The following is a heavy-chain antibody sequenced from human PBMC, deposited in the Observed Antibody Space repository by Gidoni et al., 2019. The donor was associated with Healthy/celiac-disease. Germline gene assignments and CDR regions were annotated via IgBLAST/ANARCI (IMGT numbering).Heavy chain of an antibody. J-gene: IGHJ5*02. CDR3: AREHVVAATQVVNWFDP. CDR2: IYYSGST. V-gene: IGHV4-61*01. D-gene: IGHD2-15*01. Sequence: QVQLQESGPGLVKPSETLSLTCTVSGGSVSSGSYYWIWIRQPPGKGLEWIGYIYYSGSTNYNPSLKSRVTISVDTSKNQFSLKLSSVTAADTAVYYCAREHVVAATQVVNWFDPWGQGTLVTVSS. CDR1: GGSVSSGSYY.